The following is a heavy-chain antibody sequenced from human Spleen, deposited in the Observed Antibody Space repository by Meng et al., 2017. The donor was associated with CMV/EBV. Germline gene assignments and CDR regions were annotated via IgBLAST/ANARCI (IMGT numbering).Heavy chain of an antibody. J-gene: IGHJ6*02. CDR2: IKPNSDDT. D-gene: IGHD6-13*01. CDR1: GYTFTGYC. Sequence: ASVKVSCKASGYTFTGYCIHWVRQAPGQGLEWLGWIKPNSDDTIYAQNFQGRVTMTRDTSIRTAYMELSRLTSGDTAVYYCASTARRYSSTWTRREGYYYGMDVWGQGTTVTVSS. CDR3: ASTARRYSSTWTRREGYYYGMDV. V-gene: IGHV1-2*02.